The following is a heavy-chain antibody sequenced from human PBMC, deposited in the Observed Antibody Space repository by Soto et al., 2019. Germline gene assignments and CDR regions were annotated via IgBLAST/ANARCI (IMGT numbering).Heavy chain of an antibody. D-gene: IGHD5-12*01. J-gene: IGHJ6*02. V-gene: IGHV1-3*01. CDR3: ARVVATESYYYYGMDV. CDR1: GYTFTSYA. CDR2: INAGNGNT. Sequence: QVQLVQSGAEVKKPGASVKVSCKASGYTFTSYAMHWVRQAPGQRLEWMGWINAGNGNTKYSQKFQGRVTITRDTSASTAYMELSSLRSEDTAVYYCARVVATESYYYYGMDVWGQGTTVTVSS.